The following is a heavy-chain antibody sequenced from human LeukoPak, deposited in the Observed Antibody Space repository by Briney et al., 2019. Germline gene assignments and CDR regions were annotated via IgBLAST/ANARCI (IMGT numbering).Heavy chain of an antibody. CDR1: GFTFSSYG. V-gene: IGHV3-30*03. J-gene: IGHJ5*02. D-gene: IGHD1-26*01. Sequence: GGTLRLSCAASGFTFSSYGMHWVRQAPGKGLEWVAVISYDGSNKYYADSVKGRFTISRDNAKNTLYLQMNSLSAEDTAVYYCARDGGSYQNWFDPWGQGTLVTVSS. CDR3: ARDGGSYQNWFDP. CDR2: ISYDGSNK.